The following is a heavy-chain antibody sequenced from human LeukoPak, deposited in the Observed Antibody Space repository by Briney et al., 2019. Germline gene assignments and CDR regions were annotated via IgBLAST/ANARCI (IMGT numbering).Heavy chain of an antibody. CDR2: IIPIFGTA. Sequence: GSSVKVSCKASGGTFSSYAISWVRQAPGQGLEWMGGIIPIFGTANYAQKFQGRVTITTDESTSTAYTELSSLRSEDTAVYYCASEASSSWGEDAFDIWGQGTMVTVSS. D-gene: IGHD6-13*01. V-gene: IGHV1-69*05. J-gene: IGHJ3*02. CDR3: ASEASSSWGEDAFDI. CDR1: GGTFSSYA.